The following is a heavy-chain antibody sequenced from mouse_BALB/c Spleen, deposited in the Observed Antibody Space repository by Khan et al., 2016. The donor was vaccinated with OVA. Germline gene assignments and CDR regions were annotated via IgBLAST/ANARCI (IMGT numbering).Heavy chain of an antibody. J-gene: IGHJ3*01. D-gene: IGHD4-1*01. Sequence: VQLQQSGAELVKPGASVKLSCTASGFNIKDTYMHWVKQRPEQGLEWIGRIDPANGNTKYDPKFQGKATITADTSSNTAYLQLSSLTSEDTAVYYCAALTAGAYWGQGTLVTVSA. CDR2: IDPANGNT. V-gene: IGHV14-3*02. CDR1: GFNIKDTY. CDR3: AALTAGAY.